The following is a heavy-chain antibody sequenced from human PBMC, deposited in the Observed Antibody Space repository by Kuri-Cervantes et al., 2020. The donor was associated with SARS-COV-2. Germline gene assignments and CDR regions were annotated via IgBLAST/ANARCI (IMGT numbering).Heavy chain of an antibody. V-gene: IGHV3-33*08. D-gene: IGHD6-13*01. CDR2: IWYDGSNK. CDR3: AREEYSSSWSAVDFDY. CDR1: GFTFSDYA. Sequence: GESLKISCAASGFTFSDYAMHWVRQAPGKGLEWVAVIWYDGSNKYYADSVKGRFTISRDNSKNTLYLQMNSLRAEDTAVYYCAREEYSSSWSAVDFDYWGQGTLVTVSS. J-gene: IGHJ4*02.